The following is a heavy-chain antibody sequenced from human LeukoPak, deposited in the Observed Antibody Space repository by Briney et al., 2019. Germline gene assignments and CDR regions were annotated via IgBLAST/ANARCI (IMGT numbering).Heavy chain of an antibody. J-gene: IGHJ4*02. V-gene: IGHV4-4*07. CDR1: GGSISSYY. CDR2: IYTSGST. CDR3: ARDQNYGDSPYFDY. D-gene: IGHD4-17*01. Sequence: SETLSLTCTASGGSISSYYWSWIRQPAGKGLEWIGRIYTSGSTNYNPSLKSRVTISVDKSKNQFSLKLSSVTAADKAVYYCARDQNYGDSPYFDYWGQGTLVTVSS.